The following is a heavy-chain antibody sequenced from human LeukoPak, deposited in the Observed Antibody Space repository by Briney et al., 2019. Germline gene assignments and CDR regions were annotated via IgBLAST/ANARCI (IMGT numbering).Heavy chain of an antibody. Sequence: PGGSLRLSCAASGFTFSDSTMHWVRQTSGKGLECVGRIRTKANNYATDYAASVKGRFTISRDDSKDSTYLHLGSLKTEDTAVYYCARRRGDDYGDYDYWGQGTLVTVSS. CDR3: ARRRGDDYGDYDY. V-gene: IGHV3-73*01. CDR1: GFTFSDST. J-gene: IGHJ4*02. D-gene: IGHD4-17*01. CDR2: IRTKANNYAT.